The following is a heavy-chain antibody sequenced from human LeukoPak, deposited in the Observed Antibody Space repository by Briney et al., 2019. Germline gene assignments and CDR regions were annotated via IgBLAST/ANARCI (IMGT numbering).Heavy chain of an antibody. D-gene: IGHD2-21*01. CDR3: AKNLLGSEAYSWYFDL. CDR1: GFTFSSDG. V-gene: IGHV3-23*01. Sequence: PGGSLRLSCAASGFTFSSDGMSWVRQAPGKGLEWVSSISASGGGTVYADSVKGRVTISRDNSKNTLYLQMNSLGAEDTAVYSCAKNLLGSEAYSWYFDLWGRGTLVTVSS. CDR2: ISASGGGT. J-gene: IGHJ2*01.